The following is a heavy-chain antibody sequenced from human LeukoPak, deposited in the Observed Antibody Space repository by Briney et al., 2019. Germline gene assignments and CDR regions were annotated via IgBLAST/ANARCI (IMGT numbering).Heavy chain of an antibody. CDR3: ARVGYSYGPYYYYGMDV. J-gene: IGHJ6*04. D-gene: IGHD5-18*01. V-gene: IGHV3-30*04. CDR1: GFTFSSYA. Sequence: GGSLRPSCAASGFTFSSYAMHWVRQAPGKGLEWVAVISYDGSNKYYADSVKGRFTISRDNSKNTLYLQMNSLRAEDTAVYYCARVGYSYGPYYYYGMDVWDKGTTVTVSS. CDR2: ISYDGSNK.